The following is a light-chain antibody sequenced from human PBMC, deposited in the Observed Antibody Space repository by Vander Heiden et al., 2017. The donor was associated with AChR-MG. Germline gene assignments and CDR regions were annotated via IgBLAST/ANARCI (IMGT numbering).Light chain of an antibody. CDR2: QEN. CDR1: KLGDTS. Sequence: SYEVTQPPSVSVSPGQTASITCSGDKLGDTSVSWYQQKTGQSPLLVMYQENKRPSGIPERFSGSFSGNTATLTISGTQAMDEADYYCQAWDISTVVFGGGTKLTVL. CDR3: QAWDISTVV. V-gene: IGLV3-1*01. J-gene: IGLJ2*01.